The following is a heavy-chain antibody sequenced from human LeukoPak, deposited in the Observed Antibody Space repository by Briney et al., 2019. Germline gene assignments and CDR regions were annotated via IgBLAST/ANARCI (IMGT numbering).Heavy chain of an antibody. J-gene: IGHJ3*02. CDR1: GGSISRYY. Sequence: SETLSLTCTVSGGSISRYYGSWIRQPPGGGLEWIGYIYYRGSTNYNPSLKSRVDISVDTPKNQFSLKLSSVTAADTAVYYCARVAARFNFPWAFDIWGQGTMVTVSS. D-gene: IGHD3-16*01. V-gene: IGHV4-59*01. CDR2: IYYRGST. CDR3: ARVAARFNFPWAFDI.